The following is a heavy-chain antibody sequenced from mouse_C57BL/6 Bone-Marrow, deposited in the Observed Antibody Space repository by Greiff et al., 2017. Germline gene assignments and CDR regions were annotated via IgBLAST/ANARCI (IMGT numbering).Heavy chain of an antibody. Sequence: EVQGVESGGDLVKPGGSLKLSCAASGFTFSSYGMSWVRQTPDKRLEWVATISSGGSYTYYPDSVKGRFTISRDNAKNTLYLQMSSLQSEYTAMYYCARQISSFDYWGQGTTLTVSS. CDR3: ARQISSFDY. CDR1: GFTFSSYG. CDR2: ISSGGSYT. V-gene: IGHV5-6*01. J-gene: IGHJ2*01.